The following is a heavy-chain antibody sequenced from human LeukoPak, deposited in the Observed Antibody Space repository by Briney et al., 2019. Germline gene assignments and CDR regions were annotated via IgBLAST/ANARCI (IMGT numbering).Heavy chain of an antibody. CDR3: ARAPSYDFWSGYLDY. CDR1: GFTVSRSY. Sequence: PGGSLRLSCAASGFTVSRSYMTWVRQAPGTGLEWVSVIYSGSSTYYADSVMGRFTISRDNSKNTLYLQMNSLRAEDTAVYYCARAPSYDFWSGYLDYWGQGTLVTVSS. J-gene: IGHJ4*02. D-gene: IGHD3-3*01. CDR2: IYSGSST. V-gene: IGHV3-53*01.